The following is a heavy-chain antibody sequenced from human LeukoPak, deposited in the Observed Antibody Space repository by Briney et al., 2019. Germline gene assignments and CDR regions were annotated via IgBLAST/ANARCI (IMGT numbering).Heavy chain of an antibody. CDR2: INPNSGDT. CDR3: ARVRYRLAETYIDY. V-gene: IGHV1-2*02. D-gene: IGHD3-16*01. CDR1: GYTFTGYY. Sequence: ASVKVSCKASGYTFTGYYMHWVRQAPGQGLEWMGWINPNSGDTNYAQKFQGRVTMTRDTSISTAYMELRRLRSDDTAVYYCARVRYRLAETYIDYWGQGTLVTVSS. J-gene: IGHJ4*02.